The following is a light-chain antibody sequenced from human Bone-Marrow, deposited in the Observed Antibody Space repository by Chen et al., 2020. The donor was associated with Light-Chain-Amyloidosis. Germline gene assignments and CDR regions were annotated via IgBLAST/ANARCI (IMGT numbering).Light chain of an antibody. Sequence: SYELPPPPSVSVSPGQTARIPCAGDALSKQYVYWYQQKPGQGPVMVIYKDSERPSGIPERFSGSSSGTTVTLTISGVHAEDEADYFCQSSDTSGAYHVVFGGGTKLTVL. J-gene: IGLJ2*01. CDR1: ALSKQY. CDR2: KDS. CDR3: QSSDTSGAYHVV. V-gene: IGLV3-25*03.